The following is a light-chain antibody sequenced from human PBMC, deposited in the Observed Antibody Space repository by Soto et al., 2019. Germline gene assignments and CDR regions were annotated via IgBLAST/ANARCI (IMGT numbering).Light chain of an antibody. Sequence: IVLTQSPATLSLSPGKRATPSCMASQNISNYLIWYQHKPGQAPRLLIYDVSNRATGIPARFSGSGSGTDFTLTISSLQPEDVATYYCQKYNSAPWTFGQGTRLEIK. CDR3: QKYNSAPWT. CDR1: QNISNY. CDR2: DVS. V-gene: IGKV3-11*01. J-gene: IGKJ5*01.